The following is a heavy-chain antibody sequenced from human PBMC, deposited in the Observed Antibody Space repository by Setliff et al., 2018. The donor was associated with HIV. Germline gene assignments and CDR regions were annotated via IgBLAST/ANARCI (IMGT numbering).Heavy chain of an antibody. CDR3: ARDRGPNNSFWRGTKKTHAFDL. CDR1: GDTFSSYT. CDR2: IIPTLNVA. D-gene: IGHD3-3*01. Sequence: SVKVSCKASGDTFSSYTLSWVRQAPGQSLEWMGRIIPTLNVANDAPKFQGRVTITADKSTSTVYVELSSLTSEDTAMYYCARDRGPNNSFWRGTKKTHAFDLWGQGTMVTVSS. J-gene: IGHJ3*01. V-gene: IGHV1-69*04.